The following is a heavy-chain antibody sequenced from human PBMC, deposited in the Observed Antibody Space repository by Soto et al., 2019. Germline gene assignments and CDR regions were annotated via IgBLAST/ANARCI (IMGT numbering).Heavy chain of an antibody. D-gene: IGHD2-2*01. Sequence: LRLSCAASGFTFSDYYMHWIRQAPGKGLEWVSYISGSGDTIHYADSVQGRFTISRDNAKSSLYLQMSSLRAEDTAVYYCARVGCSASCFSDWFDPWGQGTLVTVSS. CDR2: ISGSGDTI. J-gene: IGHJ5*02. CDR3: ARVGCSASCFSDWFDP. V-gene: IGHV3-11*01. CDR1: GFTFSDYY.